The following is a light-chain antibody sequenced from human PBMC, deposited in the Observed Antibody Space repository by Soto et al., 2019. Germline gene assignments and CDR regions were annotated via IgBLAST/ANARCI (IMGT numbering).Light chain of an antibody. CDR2: NNN. Sequence: QSVLTQPPSASGTPGQRVTISCSGSRASIGSNTVTWYQHLPGAAPKLLVYNNNQRPSGVPDRFSGSKSDTSASLAISGLQFEDEAVYYCPAWDDSLSGPVFGGGTKVTVL. J-gene: IGLJ3*02. V-gene: IGLV1-44*01. CDR3: PAWDDSLSGPV. CDR1: RASIGSNT.